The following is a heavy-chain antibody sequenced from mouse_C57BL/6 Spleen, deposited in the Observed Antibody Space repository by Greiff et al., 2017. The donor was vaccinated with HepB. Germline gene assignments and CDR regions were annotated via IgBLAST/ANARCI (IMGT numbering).Heavy chain of an antibody. D-gene: IGHD2-4*01. CDR3: ARPYDYDGAY. J-gene: IGHJ3*01. CDR1: GFTFSSYT. Sequence: DVQLVESGGGLVKPGGSLKLSCAASGFTFSSYTMSWVRQTPEKRLEWVATISGGGGNTYYPDSVKGRFTISRDNAKNTLYLQMSSLRSEDTALYYCARPYDYDGAYWGQGTLVTVSA. V-gene: IGHV5-9*01. CDR2: ISGGGGNT.